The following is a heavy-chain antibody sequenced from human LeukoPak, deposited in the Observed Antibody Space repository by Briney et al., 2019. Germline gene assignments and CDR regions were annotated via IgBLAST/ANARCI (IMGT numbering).Heavy chain of an antibody. J-gene: IGHJ2*01. CDR2: ISGRGDYT. V-gene: IGHV3-11*03. Sequence: GGSLRLSCAVSGFTFSDYYMSWIRQAPGKGLEWLSYISGRGDYTNYADSVKGRVSISRDNAQNSLHLQLSSLTADDTAVYYCARLAGSRPPWYLDLWGRGTLVTVSS. CDR1: GFTFSDYY. D-gene: IGHD6-19*01. CDR3: ARLAGSRPPWYLDL.